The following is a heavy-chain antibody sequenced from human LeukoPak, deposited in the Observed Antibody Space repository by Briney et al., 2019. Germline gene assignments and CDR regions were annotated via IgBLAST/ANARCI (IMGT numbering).Heavy chain of an antibody. D-gene: IGHD3-9*01. CDR1: GYTFTSYG. V-gene: IGHV1-18*01. Sequence: GASVKVSCKASGYTFTSYGISWVRQAPGQGLEWMGWISAYNGNTNYAQKLQGRVTMTTDTSTSTVYMELSSLRSEDTAVYYCARVAHDYDILTGYYYYFDYWGQGTLVTVSS. CDR3: ARVAHDYDILTGYYYYFDY. CDR2: ISAYNGNT. J-gene: IGHJ4*02.